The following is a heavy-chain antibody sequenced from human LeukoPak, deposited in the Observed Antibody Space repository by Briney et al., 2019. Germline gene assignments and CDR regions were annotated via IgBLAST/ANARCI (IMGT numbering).Heavy chain of an antibody. Sequence: GGSLRLSCAASGFTFSSYAMSWVRQAPGKGLEWVSAISGSGGSTYYADSVKGRFTISRDNSKNTLYLQMNSLRAEDTAVYYCAKFRGYYDSSVVRTDYWHRGTLVTVSS. CDR3: AKFRGYYDSSVVRTDY. V-gene: IGHV3-23*01. J-gene: IGHJ4*02. CDR1: GFTFSSYA. D-gene: IGHD3-22*01. CDR2: ISGSGGST.